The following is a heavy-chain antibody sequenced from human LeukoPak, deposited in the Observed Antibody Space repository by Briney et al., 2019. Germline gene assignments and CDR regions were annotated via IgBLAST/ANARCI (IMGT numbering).Heavy chain of an antibody. J-gene: IGHJ4*02. CDR2: ISYDEYNK. D-gene: IGHD6-19*01. CDR3: AKESLPRGMAVTYFDY. V-gene: IGHV3-30*18. Sequence: PGGSLRLSCAASGFTFSTYGMHWVRQAPGKGLEWVAVISYDEYNKYYVDSVEGRFTISRDNSRNTLYLQMNRLRPEDTAVYFCAKESLPRGMAVTYFDYWGQGTLVSVSS. CDR1: GFTFSTYG.